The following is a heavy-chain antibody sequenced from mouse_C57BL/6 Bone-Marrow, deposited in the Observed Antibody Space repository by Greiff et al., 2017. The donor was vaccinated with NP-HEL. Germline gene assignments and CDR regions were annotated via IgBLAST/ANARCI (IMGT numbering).Heavy chain of an antibody. Sequence: VQLQQPGAELVRPGTSVKLSCKASGYTFTSYWMHWVKQRPGQGLEWIGVIDPSDSYTNYNQKFKGKATLTVDTSSSTAYMQLSSRTSEDSAVYYCARWGRYFYFDYWGQGTTLTVSS. CDR3: ARWGRYFYFDY. V-gene: IGHV1-59*01. D-gene: IGHD2-12*01. CDR2: IDPSDSYT. J-gene: IGHJ2*01. CDR1: GYTFTSYW.